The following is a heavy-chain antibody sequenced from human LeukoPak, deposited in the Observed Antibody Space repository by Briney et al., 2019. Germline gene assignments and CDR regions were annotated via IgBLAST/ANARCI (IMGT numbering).Heavy chain of an antibody. Sequence: GGSLRLSCAASGFTLSSYGMNGVRRAPGKGLEWVSSISSSSSYIYYADSVKARFTISRDNAKNSLYLQMNSLRAEDTAVYYCAREGYYGDYIDYWGQGTLVTVSS. CDR1: GFTLSSYG. D-gene: IGHD4-17*01. J-gene: IGHJ4*02. V-gene: IGHV3-21*01. CDR2: ISSSSSYI. CDR3: AREGYYGDYIDY.